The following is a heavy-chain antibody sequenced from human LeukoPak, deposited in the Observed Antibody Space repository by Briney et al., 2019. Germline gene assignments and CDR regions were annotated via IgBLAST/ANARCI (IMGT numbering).Heavy chain of an antibody. D-gene: IGHD4-17*01. V-gene: IGHV3-74*01. CDR3: ARASSDGADAFDV. J-gene: IGHJ3*01. CDR1: GFTVSSNY. CDR2: LNRHGGST. Sequence: GGSLRLSCAASGFTVSSNYMSWVRQAPGKGLVWVSRLNRHGGSTTYADSMKGRFTISRDSAKNTLYLQMNSLRAEDTAVYYCARASSDGADAFDVWGQGTMVTVSS.